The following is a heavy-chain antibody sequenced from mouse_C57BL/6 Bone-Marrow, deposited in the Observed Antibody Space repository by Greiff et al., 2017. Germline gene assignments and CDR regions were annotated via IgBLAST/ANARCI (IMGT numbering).Heavy chain of an antibody. CDR1: GYTFTSYW. J-gene: IGHJ3*01. Sequence: QVQLQQPGAELVKPGASVKLSCKASGYTFTSYWMHWVKQRPGQGLEWIGMIHPNSGSNNYNEKFKSKATLTVDKSSSTAYMQLSSLTSEDSAVYYCAMYYYGSSSAWFAYWGQGTLVTVSA. CDR3: AMYYYGSSSAWFAY. V-gene: IGHV1-64*01. D-gene: IGHD1-1*01. CDR2: IHPNSGSN.